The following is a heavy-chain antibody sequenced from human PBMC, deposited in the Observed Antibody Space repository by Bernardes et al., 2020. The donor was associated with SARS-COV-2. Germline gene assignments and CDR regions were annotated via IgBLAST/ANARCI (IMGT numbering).Heavy chain of an antibody. CDR2: ISYDGSNK. D-gene: IGHD2-21*02. V-gene: IGHV3-30*03. J-gene: IGHJ3*01. CDR3: ARVVSGPHVGADAFAV. CDR1: GFTFSSYG. Sequence: GGSLRLSCAASGFTFSSYGMHWVRQAPGKGLEWVAVISYDGSNKYYADSVRGRFTAARDNSKNTLYLQMSSLRSEDTAVYYCARVVSGPHVGADAFAVWGRGTTVTVSS.